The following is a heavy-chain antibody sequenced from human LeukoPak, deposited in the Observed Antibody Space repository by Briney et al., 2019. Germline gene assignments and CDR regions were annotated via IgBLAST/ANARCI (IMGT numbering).Heavy chain of an antibody. V-gene: IGHV3-7*03. CDR2: INPDGIKR. CDR3: TVFGDLNH. J-gene: IGHJ5*02. Sequence: GGSLRLSCAVSGLTFSSSWMDWVRQAPGKGLEWVASINPDGIKRYSADSVKGRFTISRDTSKNTLYLQISSLRVEDTAVYYCTVFGDLNHWGQGTLVTVSS. CDR1: GLTFSSSW. D-gene: IGHD4-17*01.